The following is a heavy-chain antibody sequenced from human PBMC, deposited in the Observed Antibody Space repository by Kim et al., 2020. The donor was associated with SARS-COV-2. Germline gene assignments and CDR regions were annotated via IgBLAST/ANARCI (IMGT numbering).Heavy chain of an antibody. D-gene: IGHD6-6*01. Sequence: YAQKFQGRGTITADKSTSTAYMELSSLKSEDTALYYCARELGSSSLPFDYWGQGTLVTVSS. V-gene: IGHV1-69*04. CDR3: ARELGSSSLPFDY. J-gene: IGHJ4*02.